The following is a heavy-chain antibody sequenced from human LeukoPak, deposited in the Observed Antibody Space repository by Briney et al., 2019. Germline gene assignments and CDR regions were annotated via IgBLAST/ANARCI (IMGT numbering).Heavy chain of an antibody. CDR1: GGSISSYY. J-gene: IGHJ4*02. Sequence: SETLSLTCTVSGGSISSYYWSWIRQPPGKGLEWIGYIYYSESTNYNPSLKSRVTISVDTSKNQFSLKLSSVTAADTAVYYCAREGGSYRPLDYSGQGTPVTVSS. CDR3: AREGGSYRPLDY. CDR2: IYYSEST. V-gene: IGHV4-59*01. D-gene: IGHD3-16*02.